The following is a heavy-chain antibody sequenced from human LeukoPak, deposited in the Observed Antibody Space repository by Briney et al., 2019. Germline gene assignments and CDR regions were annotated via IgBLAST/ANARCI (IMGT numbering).Heavy chain of an antibody. V-gene: IGHV1-3*01. Sequence: ASVKVSCKASGYTFTDYVMHWVRQAPGQGLGWMGWINAANGQTKYSENFEGRVTISGDTSASTVYVELNSLRHEDRAVYYCARGTYGLDSWGQGTLVTVSS. CDR1: GYTFTDYV. D-gene: IGHD3-10*01. CDR2: INAANGQT. J-gene: IGHJ4*02. CDR3: ARGTYGLDS.